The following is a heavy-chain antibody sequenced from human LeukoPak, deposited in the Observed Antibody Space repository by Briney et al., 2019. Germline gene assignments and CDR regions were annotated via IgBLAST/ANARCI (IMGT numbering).Heavy chain of an antibody. CDR2: INHSGST. CDR1: GGSFSGYY. J-gene: IGHJ4*02. V-gene: IGHV4-34*01. Sequence: PSETLSLTCAVYGGSFSGYYWSWIRQPPGKGQEWIGEINHSGSTNYNPSLKSRVTISVDTSKNQFSLKLSSVTAADTAVYYCARGFSWAAAGHFDYWGQGTLVTVSS. CDR3: ARGFSWAAAGHFDY. D-gene: IGHD6-13*01.